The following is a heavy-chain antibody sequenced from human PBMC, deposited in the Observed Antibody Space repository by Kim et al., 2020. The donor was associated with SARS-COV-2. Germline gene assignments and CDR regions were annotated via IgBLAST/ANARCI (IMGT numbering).Heavy chain of an antibody. J-gene: IGHJ4*02. CDR3: AKERSSAWFPDY. Sequence: GGSLRLSCAASGFTFSSYAMSWVRQAPGKGLEWVSVISGSGGNTSYADSVKGRFTISRDNSKNTLYLQMNSLRAEDMAIYYCAKERSSAWFPDYWGQGTLVTVSS. D-gene: IGHD6-19*01. CDR1: GFTFSSYA. CDR2: ISGSGGNT. V-gene: IGHV3-23*01.